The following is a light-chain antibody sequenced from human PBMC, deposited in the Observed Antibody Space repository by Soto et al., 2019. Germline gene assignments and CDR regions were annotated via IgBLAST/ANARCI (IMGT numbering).Light chain of an antibody. CDR1: QSVGSY. Sequence: EIVLTQSPATLSLSLGETATLSCRASQSVGSYLAWYQQKPGQAPRLLIYDASTRATGIPARFSGSGSGTDFTLPISSLAPEDFAVYYCQQRTNSPPVTFGGGTKVEIK. CDR3: QQRTNSPPVT. CDR2: DAS. V-gene: IGKV3-11*01. J-gene: IGKJ4*01.